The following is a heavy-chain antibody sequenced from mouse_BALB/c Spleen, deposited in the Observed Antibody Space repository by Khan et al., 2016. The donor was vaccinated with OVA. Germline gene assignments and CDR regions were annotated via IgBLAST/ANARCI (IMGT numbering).Heavy chain of an antibody. CDR1: GYTFTNYG. J-gene: IGHJ4*01. CDR2: LNTYTGEP. Sequence: QIQLVQSGPELKKPGETVQISCKASGYTFTNYGMNWVKQAPGKALKWMGWLNTYTGEPTYAAAFKGRFAFSLETSARTASLTINNLKNEDTATDFGARVGYNGTMDSWGQGTSVTVSS. CDR3: ARVGYNGTMDS. V-gene: IGHV9-3-1*01. D-gene: IGHD4-1*01.